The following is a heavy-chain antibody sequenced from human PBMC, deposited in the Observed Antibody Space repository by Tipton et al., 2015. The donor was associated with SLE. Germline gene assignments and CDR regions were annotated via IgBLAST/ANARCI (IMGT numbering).Heavy chain of an antibody. J-gene: IGHJ4*02. D-gene: IGHD3-10*01. CDR2: INWNGGST. Sequence: SLRLSCAASGFTFDDYGMSWVRQAPGKGLEWVSGINWNGGSTGYADSVKGRFTISRDNAKNSLYLQMDSLRAEDTALYHCARGPYYGSRSDGDYWGQGTLVTVSS. V-gene: IGHV3-20*01. CDR3: ARGPYYGSRSDGDY. CDR1: GFTFDDYG.